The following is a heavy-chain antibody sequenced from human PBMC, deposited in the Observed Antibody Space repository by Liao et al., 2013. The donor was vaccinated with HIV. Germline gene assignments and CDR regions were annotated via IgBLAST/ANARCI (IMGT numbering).Heavy chain of an antibody. Sequence: QVQLQQWGAGLLKPSETLSLTCAVYGGSFSGYYWSWIRQPPGKGLEWIGEINHSGSTNYNPSLKSRVTISVDTSKNQFSLKLSSVTAADTAVYYCARARIPSNYYYMDVWGKGTTGHRLL. V-gene: IGHV4-34*01. CDR3: ARARIPSNYYYMDV. CDR2: INHSGST. CDR1: GGSFSGYY. D-gene: IGHD1-14*01. J-gene: IGHJ6*03.